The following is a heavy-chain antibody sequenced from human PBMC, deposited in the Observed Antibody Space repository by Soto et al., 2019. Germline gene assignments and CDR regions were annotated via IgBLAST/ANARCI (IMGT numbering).Heavy chain of an antibody. V-gene: IGHV4-34*01. CDR2: INDTGNT. CDR1: GGSFSDYY. J-gene: IGHJ4*02. D-gene: IGHD3-9*01. CDR3: ARGSLRSFAWVFSFDY. Sequence: PSETLSLTCSVFGGSFSDYYWTWIRQPPGKGLEWIGEINDTGNTNYNPSLKSRATISMAKSKDQFSLKLSSVTAADTAVYYCARGSLRSFAWVFSFDYWGQGAQVTVPS.